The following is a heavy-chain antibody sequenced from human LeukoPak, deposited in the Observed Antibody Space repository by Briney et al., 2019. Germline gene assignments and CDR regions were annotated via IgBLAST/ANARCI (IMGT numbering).Heavy chain of an antibody. J-gene: IGHJ4*02. D-gene: IGHD5-24*01. CDR2: LSSSGTTI. CDR3: AIVEMATTGLDY. V-gene: IGHV3-11*01. CDR1: GFIFSDYY. Sequence: GGSLRLSCVASGFIFSDYYMAWIRQAPEKGLEWLSYLSSSGTTIYYADSVKGRFTISRDNSKNTLYLQMNSLRAEDTAVYYCAIVEMATTGLDYWGQGTLVTVSS.